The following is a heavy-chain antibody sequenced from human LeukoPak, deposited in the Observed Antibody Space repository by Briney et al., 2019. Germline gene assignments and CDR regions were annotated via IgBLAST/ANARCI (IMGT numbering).Heavy chain of an antibody. V-gene: IGHV4-4*07. CDR2: IYTSGST. Sequence: SETLSLTCTVSGGSISSYYWSWIRQPAGKGLEWIGRIYTSGSTNYNPSLKSRVTMSVDTCKNQFSLKLSSVTAADTAVYYCARDRPDILTGYYTDYYYYYGMGVWGQGTTVTVSS. CDR3: ARDRPDILTGYYTDYYYYYGMGV. CDR1: GGSISSYY. J-gene: IGHJ6*02. D-gene: IGHD3-9*01.